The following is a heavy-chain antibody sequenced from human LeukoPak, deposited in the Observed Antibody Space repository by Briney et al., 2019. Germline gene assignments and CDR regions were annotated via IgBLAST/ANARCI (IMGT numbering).Heavy chain of an antibody. J-gene: IGHJ4*02. D-gene: IGHD1-26*01. CDR2: IYNSGST. CDR1: GGSFSGYY. Sequence: PSETLSLTCAVYGGSFSGYYWNWIRQPPGKGLEWIGYIYNSGSTSYNPSLKSRVTISVDTSKNQFSLKLTSVTAADTAVYYCVRDRELTYWGQGTLVTVSS. CDR3: VRDRELTY. V-gene: IGHV4-59*01.